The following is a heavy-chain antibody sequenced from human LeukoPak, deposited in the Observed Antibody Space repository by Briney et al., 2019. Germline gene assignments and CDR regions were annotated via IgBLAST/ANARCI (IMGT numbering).Heavy chain of an antibody. CDR1: GGSISSYY. J-gene: IGHJ5*02. Sequence: SGTLSLTCTVSGGSISSYYWSWIRQPPGKGLEWIGYIYTSGSTNYNPSLKSRVTISVDTSKNQFSLKLSSVTAADTAVYYCARHVHPWNYVSWFDPWGQGTLVTVSS. CDR2: IYTSGST. V-gene: IGHV4-4*09. D-gene: IGHD1-7*01. CDR3: ARHVHPWNYVSWFDP.